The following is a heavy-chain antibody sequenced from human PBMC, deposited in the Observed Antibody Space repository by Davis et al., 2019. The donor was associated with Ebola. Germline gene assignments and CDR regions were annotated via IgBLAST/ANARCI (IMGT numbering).Heavy chain of an antibody. V-gene: IGHV3-7*03. D-gene: IGHD6-19*01. J-gene: IGHJ4*02. Sequence: GESLKISCVVSRFTFSAYAMAWVRQAPGKGLEWVANINQDGSEENYVDSVRGRFTISRDNAKNSLYLQMNSLRAEDTAVYYCARSVWGYSSGWYGEYFDYWGQGTLVTVSS. CDR3: ARSVWGYSSGWYGEYFDY. CDR2: INQDGSEE. CDR1: RFTFSAYA.